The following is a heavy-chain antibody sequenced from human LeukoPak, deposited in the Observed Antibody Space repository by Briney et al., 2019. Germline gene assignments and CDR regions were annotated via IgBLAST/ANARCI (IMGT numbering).Heavy chain of an antibody. CDR2: INHSGST. V-gene: IGHV4-34*01. J-gene: IGHJ4*02. CDR3: ARGLRNQYYYDSSGYYPLGY. CDR1: GGSFSGYY. Sequence: SETLSLTCAVYGGSFSGYYWSWIRQPPGKGLEWIGEINHSGSTNYNPSLKSRVTISVDTSKNQFSLKLGSVTAADTAVYYCARGLRNQYYYDSSGYYPLGYWGQGTLVTVSS. D-gene: IGHD3-22*01.